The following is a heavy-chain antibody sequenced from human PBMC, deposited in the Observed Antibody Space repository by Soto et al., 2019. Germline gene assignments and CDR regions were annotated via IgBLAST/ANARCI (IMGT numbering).Heavy chain of an antibody. CDR2: ISTNVITI. Sequence: EVQLVESGGGLVQPGGSLRLSCAASGFTFSRYSMNWVRQAPGKGLEWVSYISTNVITIYYADSVQGRFTISRDNAKNSLYLKMNSLRDEDTAVYYCTGDVFPGVAVAGTWVDPWGQGTLVTVSS. CDR1: GFTFSRYS. V-gene: IGHV3-48*02. D-gene: IGHD6-19*01. J-gene: IGHJ5*02. CDR3: TGDVFPGVAVAGTWVDP.